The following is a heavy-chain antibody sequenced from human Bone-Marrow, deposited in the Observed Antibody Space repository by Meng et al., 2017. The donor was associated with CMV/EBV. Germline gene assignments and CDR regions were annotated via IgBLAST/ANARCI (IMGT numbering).Heavy chain of an antibody. CDR2: FDPEDGET. CDR1: GYTLTELS. J-gene: IGHJ6*01. D-gene: IGHD2-2*01. V-gene: IGHV1-24*01. Sequence: ASVKVSCKVSGYTLTELSMHWVRQAPGKGLEWMGGFDPEDGETIYAQKFQGRVTMTEDTSTDTAYMELSSLRSEDTAVYYCATGERRGAAAFLPTTRLMDGMDVWGQWTTVTVAS. CDR3: ATGERRGAAAFLPTTRLMDGMDV.